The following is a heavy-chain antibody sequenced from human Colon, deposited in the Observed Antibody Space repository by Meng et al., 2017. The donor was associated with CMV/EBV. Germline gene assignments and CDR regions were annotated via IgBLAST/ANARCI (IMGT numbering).Heavy chain of an antibody. CDR1: GCTFSNFA. Sequence: SGCTFSNFARSWVRQAPGKGVEWVSGIRGNGASADYADSVKGRFTISRDNSRNMIDLQMSNLTAEDTALYYCARGTQYSDFWSGFPYWGHGTLVTVSS. J-gene: IGHJ4*01. V-gene: IGHV3-23*01. D-gene: IGHD3-3*01. CDR3: ARGTQYSDFWSGFPY. CDR2: IRGNGASA.